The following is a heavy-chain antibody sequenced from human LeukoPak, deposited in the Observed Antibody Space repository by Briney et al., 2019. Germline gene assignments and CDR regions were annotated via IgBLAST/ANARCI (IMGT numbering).Heavy chain of an antibody. CDR3: ARAQYYYGSGTNNWFIS. CDR1: GYTFTSFD. V-gene: IGHV1-8*01. J-gene: IGHJ5*01. Sequence: ASVKVSCKASGYTFTSFDINWVRQATGQGLEWMGWMNPNSGNTGYAQKFQGRVTMTRNTSTSTAYMELSSLRSEDTAVYYCARAQYYYGSGTNNWFISWGQGTLVTVSS. CDR2: MNPNSGNT. D-gene: IGHD3-10*01.